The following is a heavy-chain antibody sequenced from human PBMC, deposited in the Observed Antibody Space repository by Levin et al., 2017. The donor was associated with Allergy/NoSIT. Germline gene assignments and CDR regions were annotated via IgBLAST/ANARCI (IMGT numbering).Heavy chain of an antibody. Sequence: GGSLRLSCAASGFTFSNYAIHWVRQAPGKGLDWVAVISYDGGNKYFADSVKGRFTISRDNSKNTLYLQMNSLRTEDTAMYYCARDWSRIAAAPFYYFDSWGQGTLVTVSS. V-gene: IGHV3-30-3*01. CDR1: GFTFSNYA. J-gene: IGHJ4*02. CDR2: ISYDGGNK. D-gene: IGHD6-13*01. CDR3: ARDWSRIAAAPFYYFDS.